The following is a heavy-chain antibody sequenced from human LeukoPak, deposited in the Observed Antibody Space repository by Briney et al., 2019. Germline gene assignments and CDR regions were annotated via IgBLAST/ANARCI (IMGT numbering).Heavy chain of an antibody. Sequence: SEALSLTCTVSGGSISSGDYYWSWIRQPPGKGLEWIGYIYYSGSTYYNPSLKSRVTISVDTSKNQFSLKLSSVTAADAAVYYCARASEGRYSGYGLFDPWGQGTLVTVSS. CDR1: GGSISSGDYY. J-gene: IGHJ5*02. D-gene: IGHD5-12*01. V-gene: IGHV4-30-4*02. CDR3: ARASEGRYSGYGLFDP. CDR2: IYYSGST.